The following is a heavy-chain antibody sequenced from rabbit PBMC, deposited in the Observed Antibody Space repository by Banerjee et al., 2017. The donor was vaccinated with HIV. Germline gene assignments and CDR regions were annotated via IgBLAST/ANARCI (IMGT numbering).Heavy chain of an antibody. V-gene: IGHV1S45*01. CDR3: ARTGSSVSYFNL. D-gene: IGHD8-1*01. CDR1: GFTLNSYF. Sequence: QEQLEESGGDLVQPGGSLALTCKASGFTLNSYFMCWVRQAPGKGPEWIACISSGSGTTWYASWAKGRFTISKTSSTTVTLQMTSLTAADTATYFCARTGSSVSYFNLWGPGTLVTVS. J-gene: IGHJ4*01. CDR2: ISSGSGTT.